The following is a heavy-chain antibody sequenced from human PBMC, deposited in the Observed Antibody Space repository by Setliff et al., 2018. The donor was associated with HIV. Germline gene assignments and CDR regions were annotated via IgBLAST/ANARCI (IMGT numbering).Heavy chain of an antibody. Sequence: GASVKVSCKASGYTFSSYAMHWVRQAPGQRLEWMGWINAGNGNTKYSQKFQGRVTITRETSASIACMELSSLRSEDTAVYYCARSAYCGGDCYSFWDYWGQGTLVTVSS. D-gene: IGHD2-21*01. CDR3: ARSAYCGGDCYSFWDY. V-gene: IGHV1-3*01. J-gene: IGHJ4*02. CDR2: INAGNGNT. CDR1: GYTFSSYA.